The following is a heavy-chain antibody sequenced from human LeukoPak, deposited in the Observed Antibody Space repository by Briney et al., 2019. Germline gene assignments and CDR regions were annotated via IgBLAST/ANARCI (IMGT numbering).Heavy chain of an antibody. Sequence: GGSLRLSCTASGFIFSSSAMSWVRQAPGKGLEWVSSISGSGVSTYYADSVKGRFTVSRDDSKNTLYLQMNSLRAEDTAVYYCAKGPLLWDWGQGTLVTVSS. J-gene: IGHJ4*02. D-gene: IGHD2/OR15-2a*01. V-gene: IGHV3-23*01. CDR1: GFIFSSSA. CDR3: AKGPLLWD. CDR2: ISGSGVST.